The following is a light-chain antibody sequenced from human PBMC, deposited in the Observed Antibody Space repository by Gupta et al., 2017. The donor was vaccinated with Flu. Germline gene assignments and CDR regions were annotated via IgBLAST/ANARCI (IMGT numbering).Light chain of an antibody. Sequence: SYELTQPPSVSVSPGQTARTTCSGDALPKQYAYWYQQKPGQAPMLMIYKGSERPSGIPERFSGSSSGTTVTLTITGVQAEDEADYYCQSTDTTNPGVFGGGTKLTVL. CDR3: QSTDTTNPGV. CDR2: KGS. V-gene: IGLV3-25*02. J-gene: IGLJ3*02. CDR1: ALPKQY.